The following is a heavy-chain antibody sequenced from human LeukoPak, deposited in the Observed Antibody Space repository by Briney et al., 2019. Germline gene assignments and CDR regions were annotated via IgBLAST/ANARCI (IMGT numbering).Heavy chain of an antibody. CDR1: GYTFTGYY. D-gene: IGHD2-21*01. V-gene: IGHV1-2*02. Sequence: GASVKVSCKASGYTFTGYYMHWVRQAPGQGLEWMGWINPNSGGTNYAQKFQGRVTMTRDTSISTAYMELSRLRSDDTAVYYCARAGLYRVVQPSRYYYYYGMDVWGQGTTVTVSS. CDR3: ARAGLYRVVQPSRYYYYYGMDV. J-gene: IGHJ6*02. CDR2: INPNSGGT.